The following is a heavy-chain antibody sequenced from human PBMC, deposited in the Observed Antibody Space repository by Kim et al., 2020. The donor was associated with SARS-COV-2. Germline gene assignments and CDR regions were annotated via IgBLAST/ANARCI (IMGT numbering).Heavy chain of an antibody. CDR3: ANLAYCGGDCAYPPPHAFDI. CDR1: GFTFSSYG. V-gene: IGHV3-30*18. Sequence: GGSLRLSCAASGFTFSSYGMHWVRQAPGKGLEWVAVISYDGSNKYYADSVKGRFTISRDNSKNTLYLQMNSLRAEDTAVYYCANLAYCGGDCAYPPPHAFDIWGQGRMVTVSS. D-gene: IGHD2-21*02. J-gene: IGHJ3*02. CDR2: ISYDGSNK.